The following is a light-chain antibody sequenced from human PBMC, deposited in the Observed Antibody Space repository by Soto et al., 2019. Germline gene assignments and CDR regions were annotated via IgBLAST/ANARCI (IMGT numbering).Light chain of an antibody. CDR1: SSNIGAGYD. CDR2: GNN. V-gene: IGLV1-40*01. CDR3: QSYDKNLRGWV. Sequence: QSVLTQPPSVSGAPGQGVTMSCTGSSSNIGAGYDVHWYQQLPGTAPKLLIYGNNNRPSGVPDRVSGSKSDTSASLAITGLQAEDEADYYCQSYDKNLRGWVFGGGTQLTVL. J-gene: IGLJ7*01.